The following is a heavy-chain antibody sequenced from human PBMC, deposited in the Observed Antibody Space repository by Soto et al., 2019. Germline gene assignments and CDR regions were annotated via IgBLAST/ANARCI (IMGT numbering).Heavy chain of an antibody. CDR3: AEYPYGSSSWCAIDV. V-gene: IGHV3-23*01. D-gene: IGHD2-2*01. J-gene: IGHJ6*02. CDR2: ISGSGGST. Sequence: PGGSLRLSCAASGFRFSNYAMSWVRQAPGKGLEWVSGISGSGGSTYYADSVKGRFTISRDNSKNTLYLQMNSLRAEDTAVYYYAEYPYGSSSWCAIDVWDQGTTVTVSS. CDR1: GFRFSNYA.